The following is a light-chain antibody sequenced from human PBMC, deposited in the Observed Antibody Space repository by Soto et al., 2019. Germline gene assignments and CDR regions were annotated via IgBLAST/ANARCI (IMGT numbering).Light chain of an antibody. CDR2: RNN. CDR3: ATWDDSLNGFYV. CDR1: TSNIGSNY. Sequence: QSVLTQPPSASGTPGQGVTISCSGSTSNIGSNYVYWYQQLPGTAPKLPTYRNNQRPSGVPDRFSGSKSGTSASLAISGLRSDDEADYFCATWDDSLNGFYVFGTGTKVTVL. V-gene: IGLV1-47*01. J-gene: IGLJ1*01.